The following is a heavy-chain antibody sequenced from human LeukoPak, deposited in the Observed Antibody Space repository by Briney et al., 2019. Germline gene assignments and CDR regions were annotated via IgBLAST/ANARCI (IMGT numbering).Heavy chain of an antibody. Sequence: GGSLRLSCAASGFTFTSYAMSWVRQAPGKGLEWVSGISINVDNTYYADSVKVRFTISRDNSKSTLFLQMNSLRAEDTAVYYCARFSRSYCSSTGCSKYFDYWGQGTLVTVSS. V-gene: IGHV3-23*01. CDR1: GFTFTSYA. J-gene: IGHJ4*02. D-gene: IGHD2-2*01. CDR2: ISINVDNT. CDR3: ARFSRSYCSSTGCSKYFDY.